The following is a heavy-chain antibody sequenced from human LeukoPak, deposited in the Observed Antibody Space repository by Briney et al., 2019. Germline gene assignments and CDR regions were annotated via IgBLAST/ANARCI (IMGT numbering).Heavy chain of an antibody. Sequence: GASVKVSCKASGYNFNDFGVTWVRQARGQGLEWMGWISALTGDTNYAQKFQGRLTMTTDTSTDTAYMEMRGLRSDDTAVYYCAREATGRAFDPWDQGTLVVVSS. CDR1: GYNFNDFG. CDR2: ISALTGDT. D-gene: IGHD1-14*01. J-gene: IGHJ5*02. CDR3: AREATGRAFDP. V-gene: IGHV1-18*01.